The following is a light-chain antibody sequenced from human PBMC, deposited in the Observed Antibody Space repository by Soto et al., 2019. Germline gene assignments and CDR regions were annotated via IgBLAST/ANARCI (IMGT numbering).Light chain of an antibody. CDR2: DTP. CDR1: PGVSSY. Sequence: EIVLTQSPATLSLSPGERATLSCRASPGVSSYLAWYQQKPGQAPRLLLYDTPNRATGIPARFSGSGSGTDFTLTISSLEPEDFAVYYCQQRSDWPWTFGQGTKVEIK. J-gene: IGKJ1*01. CDR3: QQRSDWPWT. V-gene: IGKV3-11*01.